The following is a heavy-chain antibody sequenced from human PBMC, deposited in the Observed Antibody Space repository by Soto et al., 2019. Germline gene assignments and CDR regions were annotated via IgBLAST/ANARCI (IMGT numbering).Heavy chain of an antibody. CDR1: GFKCSSYS. D-gene: IGHD2-2*01. CDR3: ARGSGTSRDYFDY. CDR2: ISSSSSAI. V-gene: IGHV3-48*01. Sequence: GGSLRLSCAASGFKCSSYSSNWIRQAPGKGLEWVSVISSSSSAIYYADSVKGRFTISRDNAKNSLYLQMNSLRAEDTAVYYCARGSGTSRDYFDYWGQGTLVTVSS. J-gene: IGHJ4*02.